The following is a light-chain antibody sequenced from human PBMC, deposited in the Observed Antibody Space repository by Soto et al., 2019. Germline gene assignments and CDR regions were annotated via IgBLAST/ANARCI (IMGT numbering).Light chain of an antibody. CDR3: QQYGSSSYT. Sequence: EIVLTQSPGTLSLSPGERATLSCRASQSVSSSYLAWYQQKPGQAPRLLIYGASSRATGITDRFSGSGSGTDFNLTISRLEPEDFAVYYCQQYGSSSYTFGQGTKLEIK. V-gene: IGKV3-20*01. CDR1: QSVSSSY. J-gene: IGKJ2*01. CDR2: GAS.